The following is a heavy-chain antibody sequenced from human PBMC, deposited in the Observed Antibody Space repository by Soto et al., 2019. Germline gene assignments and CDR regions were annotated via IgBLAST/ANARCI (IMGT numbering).Heavy chain of an antibody. D-gene: IGHD6-19*01. V-gene: IGHV6-1*01. CDR2: TYYGSKWYS. Sequence: TLSLTCAISGDSVSSNSAAWNWIRQSPSRGLEWLGRTYYGSKWYSDYAESVKSRIAINPDTSKNQFSLQLNSVTPEDTAVYYCARSYSVAGSQYNWFDPWGQGTLVTVSS. CDR3: ARSYSVAGSQYNWFDP. CDR1: GDSVSSNSAA. J-gene: IGHJ5*02.